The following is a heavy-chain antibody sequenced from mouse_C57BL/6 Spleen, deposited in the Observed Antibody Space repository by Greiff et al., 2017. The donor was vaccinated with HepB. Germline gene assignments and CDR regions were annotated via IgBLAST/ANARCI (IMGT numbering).Heavy chain of an antibody. CDR1: GYTFTSYW. V-gene: IGHV1-72*01. Sequence: VQLQQPGAELVKPGASVKLSCKASGYTFTSYWMHWVKQRPGRGLEWIGRIDPNSGGTKYNEKFKGKATLTVDKPSSTAYMQLSSLTSEDSAVYYCARGRISSWWYFDYWGQGTTLTVSS. CDR2: IDPNSGGT. D-gene: IGHD1-1*01. CDR3: ARGRISSWWYFDY. J-gene: IGHJ2*01.